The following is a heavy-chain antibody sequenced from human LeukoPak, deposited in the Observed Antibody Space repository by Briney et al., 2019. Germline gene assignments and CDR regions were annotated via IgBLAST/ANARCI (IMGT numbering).Heavy chain of an antibody. Sequence: VKLRGSLRLSCAASGLTFSNAWMSWVRQAPGKGLEWVGRIKSKTDGGTTDYAAPVKGRFTISRDDSKNTLYLQMNSLKTEDTAVYYCTTGTPYDSGAYYSVYWGQGTLVTVSS. CDR3: TTGTPYDSGAYYSVY. CDR2: IKSKTDGGTT. CDR1: GLTFSNAW. J-gene: IGHJ4*02. V-gene: IGHV3-15*01. D-gene: IGHD3-22*01.